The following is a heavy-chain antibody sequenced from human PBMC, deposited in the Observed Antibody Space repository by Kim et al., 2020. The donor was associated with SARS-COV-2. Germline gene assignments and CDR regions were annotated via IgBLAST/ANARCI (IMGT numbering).Heavy chain of an antibody. CDR1: GFTFSSYG. CDR2: IWYDGSNK. J-gene: IGHJ6*02. V-gene: IGHV3-33*01. CDR3: ASLGLGDYYYGMDV. Sequence: GGSLRLSCAASGFTFSSYGMHRVRQAPGKGLEWVAVIWYDGSNKYYADSVKGRFTISRDNSKNTLYLQMNGLRAEDTAVYYCASLGLGDYYYGMDVWGQGTTVTVSS.